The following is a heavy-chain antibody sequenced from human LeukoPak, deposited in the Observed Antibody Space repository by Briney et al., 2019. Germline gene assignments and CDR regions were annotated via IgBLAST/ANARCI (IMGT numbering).Heavy chain of an antibody. D-gene: IGHD5-18*01. V-gene: IGHV1-3*01. CDR1: GYTFTSYA. J-gene: IGHJ4*02. Sequence: ASVKVSCKASGYTFTSYAMHWVRQAPGQRLEWMGWINAGNGNTKYSQKFQGRVTITRDTSASTAYMELSSLRSEDTAVYYCAPEEYSYGPLGYWGQGTLVTVSS. CDR2: INAGNGNT. CDR3: APEEYSYGPLGY.